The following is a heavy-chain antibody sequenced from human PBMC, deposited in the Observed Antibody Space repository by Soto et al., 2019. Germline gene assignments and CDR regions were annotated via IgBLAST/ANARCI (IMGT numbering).Heavy chain of an antibody. J-gene: IGHJ1*01. V-gene: IGHV1-46*01. CDR3: AREENCSGGTCYSEYFHR. CDR1: GYLFTAYS. CDR2: VNPSGGST. Sequence: GASVKVSCKASGYLFTAYSMHWVRLAPGQGLEWMGDVNPSGGSTKYAQNFQGRVTMTRDTSTTTIYMELSSLRSDDTAIYYCAREENCSGGTCYSEYFHRWGQGTLVTVSS. D-gene: IGHD2-15*01.